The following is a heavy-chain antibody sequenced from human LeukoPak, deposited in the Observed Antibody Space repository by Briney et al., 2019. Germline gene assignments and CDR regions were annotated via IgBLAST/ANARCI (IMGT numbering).Heavy chain of an antibody. V-gene: IGHV4-59*01. CDR1: GGSTSSYY. Sequence: PSETLSLTCTVSGGSTSSYYWSWIRQPPGKGLEWIGYIYYSGSTNYNPSLKSRVTISVDTSKNQFSLKLSSVTSADTAVYYCARARVTPWYFDLWGRGTLVTVSS. CDR3: ARARVTPWYFDL. D-gene: IGHD4-23*01. J-gene: IGHJ2*01. CDR2: IYYSGST.